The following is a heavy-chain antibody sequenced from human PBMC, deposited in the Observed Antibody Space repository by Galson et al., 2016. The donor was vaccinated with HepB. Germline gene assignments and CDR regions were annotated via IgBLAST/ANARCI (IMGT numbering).Heavy chain of an antibody. CDR3: VQGSTAPAV. J-gene: IGHJ6*04. CDR1: GFTFNNYG. CDR2: ISPSGARR. V-gene: IGHV3-23*01. Sequence: SLRLSCAASGFTFNNYGMTWVRQAPGKGLEVVSSISPSGARRDYADSVKGRFTISRDNSKNTLSLQMNSLRAEDTAVYYCVQGSTAPAVWGKGTTVTVSS. D-gene: IGHD1-26*01.